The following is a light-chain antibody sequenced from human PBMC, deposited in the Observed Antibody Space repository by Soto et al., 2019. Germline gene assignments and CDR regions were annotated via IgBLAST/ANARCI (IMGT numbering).Light chain of an antibody. CDR2: AAS. CDR1: QSVSSND. Sequence: EIVLTQSPGTLSLSPGERATRSCRASQSVSSNDLAWYQQKPGQAPRLLIYAASSRATGIPDRFSGSGSETDFTLTISRLEPEDFAVYYCQRYGTSPLTFGGGTKLEIK. V-gene: IGKV3-20*01. J-gene: IGKJ4*01. CDR3: QRYGTSPLT.